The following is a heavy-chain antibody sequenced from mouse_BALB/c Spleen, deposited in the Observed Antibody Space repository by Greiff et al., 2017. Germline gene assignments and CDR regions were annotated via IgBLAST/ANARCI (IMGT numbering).Heavy chain of an antibody. CDR1: GDSITSGY. V-gene: IGHV3-8*02. Sequence: DVHLVESGPSLVKPSQTLSLTCSVTGDSITSGYWNWIRKFPGNKLEYMGYISYSGSTYYNPSLKSRISITRDTSKNQYYLQLNSVTTEDTATYYCARCPYGNYLLRYFDVWGAGTTVTVSS. D-gene: IGHD2-10*02. CDR2: ISYSGST. CDR3: ARCPYGNYLLRYFDV. J-gene: IGHJ1*01.